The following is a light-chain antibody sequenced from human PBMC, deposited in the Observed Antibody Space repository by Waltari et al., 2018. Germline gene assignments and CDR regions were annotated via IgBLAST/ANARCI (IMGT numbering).Light chain of an antibody. CDR3: CSYAGSYNFYV. Sequence: QSALTQPRSVSGSPGQSVTISCTGTSSDVGGYNFVSWYQQYPGKAPKVMIYDVSERPSGVPDRFSGSKSGNTASLIISGPQAEDEADYYCCSYAGSYNFYVFGTGTKVTVL. J-gene: IGLJ1*01. CDR2: DVS. CDR1: SSDVGGYNF. V-gene: IGLV2-11*01.